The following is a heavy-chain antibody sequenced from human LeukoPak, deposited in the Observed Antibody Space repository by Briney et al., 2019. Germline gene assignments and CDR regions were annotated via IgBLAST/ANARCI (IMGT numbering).Heavy chain of an antibody. CDR1: GGSLCSYY. CDR2: IYTSGST. V-gene: IGHV4-4*07. CDR3: ARDFNSRKTYYMDV. D-gene: IGHD4-23*01. Sequence: SETLSLTCTVSGGSLCSYYGRWIRQPAGKGLEWIGRIYTSGSTNYNPSLKSQVTMSVDTSKNQFSLKLSSVTAADTAVYYCARDFNSRKTYYMDVWGKGTTVTVSS. J-gene: IGHJ6*03.